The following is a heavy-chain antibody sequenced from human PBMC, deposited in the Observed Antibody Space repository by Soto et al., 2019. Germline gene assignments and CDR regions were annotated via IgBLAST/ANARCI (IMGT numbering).Heavy chain of an antibody. CDR3: AKWNGYGDY. D-gene: IGHD1-1*01. CDR2: VSGGSGVT. V-gene: IGHV3-23*01. CDR1: GFSFSTYG. J-gene: IGHJ4*02. Sequence: EVQLLESGGGLVQPGGSLRLSCEVSGFSFSTYGVTWVRQAPGKGLEWVSGVSGGSGVTHYADSVKGRFTITGDNSKNTVYLHMNSLRVEDTAVYYCAKWNGYGDYWGQGNLVTVSS.